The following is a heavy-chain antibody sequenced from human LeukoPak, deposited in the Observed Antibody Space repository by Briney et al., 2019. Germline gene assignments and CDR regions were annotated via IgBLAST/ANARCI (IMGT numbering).Heavy chain of an antibody. CDR2: IYYSGSN. CDR3: ARATIFGVVITLDY. J-gene: IGHJ4*02. Sequence: SETLSLTCTVPGGSISSSSYYWGWIRQPPGKGLEWIGSIYYSGSNYYNPSLKSRGTISVDTYKNKFSLKLSSVTAAATAVYYCARATIFGVVITLDYWGQGTLVTVSS. D-gene: IGHD3-3*01. CDR1: GGSISSSSYY. V-gene: IGHV4-39*01.